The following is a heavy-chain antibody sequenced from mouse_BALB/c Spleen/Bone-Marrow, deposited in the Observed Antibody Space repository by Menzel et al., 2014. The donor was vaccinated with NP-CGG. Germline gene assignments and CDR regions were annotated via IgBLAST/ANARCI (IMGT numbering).Heavy chain of an antibody. J-gene: IGHJ1*01. Sequence: VQLQQSGPELVKPGASVKMSCKASGYTFTDYYMKWVKPSHGKSLEWIGDINPINGDTFYNQKFKGKATLTVDKSSSTAYMQLDSLTSEDSAVYYCAMGVRLYWYFDAWGAGTTVTVSS. CDR1: GYTFTDYY. CDR3: AMGVRLYWYFDA. V-gene: IGHV1-26*01. CDR2: INPINGDT. D-gene: IGHD2-3*01.